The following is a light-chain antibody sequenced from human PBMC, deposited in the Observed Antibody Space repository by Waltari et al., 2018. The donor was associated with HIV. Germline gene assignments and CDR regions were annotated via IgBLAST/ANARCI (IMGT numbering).Light chain of an antibody. CDR2: DDS. CDR1: SVGSKS. J-gene: IGLJ2*01. V-gene: IGLV3-21*02. CDR3: QVCVDNSVI. Sequence: SYVLTQPPSVSVAPGQTARITCGGNSVGSKSVHWYQQKSGQAPVLVVYDDSDRPSGSPERFSGSNSGNTATLTISRVEDGDEADYYCQVCVDNSVIFAGGTRLTVL.